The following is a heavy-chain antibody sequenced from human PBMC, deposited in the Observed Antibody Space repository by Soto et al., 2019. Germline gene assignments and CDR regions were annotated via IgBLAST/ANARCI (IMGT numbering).Heavy chain of an antibody. CDR2: ISAYNGNT. J-gene: IGHJ5*02. CDR1: GYTFTSCG. CDR3: ARDPLWFGEYNWFDP. V-gene: IGHV1-18*01. Sequence: ASVKVSCKASGYTFTSCGISCVRQAPGQGLEWMGWISAYNGNTNYAQKLQGRVTMTTDTSTSTAYMELRSLRSDDTAVYYCARDPLWFGEYNWFDPWGQGTLVTVSS. D-gene: IGHD3-10*01.